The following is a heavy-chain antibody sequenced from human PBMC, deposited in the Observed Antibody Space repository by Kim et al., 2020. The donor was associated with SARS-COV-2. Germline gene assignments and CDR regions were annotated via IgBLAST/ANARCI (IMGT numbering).Heavy chain of an antibody. Sequence: SETLSLTCTVSGGSISSGDYYWSWIRQPPGKGLEWIGYIYYSGSTHYNPSLKSRVTISVDTSKNQFSLKLSSVTAADTAVYYCARDWDSGWFDPWGQGTLVTVSS. J-gene: IGHJ5*02. V-gene: IGHV4-30-4*01. CDR1: GGSISSGDYY. CDR3: ARDWDSGWFDP. CDR2: IYYSGST. D-gene: IGHD1-26*01.